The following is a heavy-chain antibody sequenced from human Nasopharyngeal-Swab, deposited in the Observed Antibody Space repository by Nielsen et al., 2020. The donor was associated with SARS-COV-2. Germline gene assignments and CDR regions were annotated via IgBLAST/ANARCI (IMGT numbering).Heavy chain of an antibody. CDR3: ARDSNSYFDY. V-gene: IGHV3-74*01. Sequence: GESLNSSCAASGFPFSSYWMHWVRQAPGKGRVWVSRINSDGSSTSYADSVKGRFTISRDNAKNTLYLQMNSLSAEDTAVYYCARDSNSYFDYWGQGTLVTVSS. D-gene: IGHD4-11*01. CDR1: GFPFSSYW. CDR2: INSDGSST. J-gene: IGHJ4*02.